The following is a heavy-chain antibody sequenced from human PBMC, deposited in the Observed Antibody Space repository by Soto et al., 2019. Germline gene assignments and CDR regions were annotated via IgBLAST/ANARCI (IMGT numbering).Heavy chain of an antibody. CDR2: ISYHGSDK. J-gene: IGHJ4*02. V-gene: IGHV3-30*18. CDR1: GFTFSNYG. D-gene: IGHD4-17*01. Sequence: QVQLVESGGGVVQPGRSLRLSCAASGFTFSNYGMHWVRQAPGKGLEWVAVISYHGSDKYYADSVKGRFTISRDNSQNTLHLQMDSLRAEDTALYYCAKDHLTTTVTTVGNWGQGTLLTVSS. CDR3: AKDHLTTTVTTVGN.